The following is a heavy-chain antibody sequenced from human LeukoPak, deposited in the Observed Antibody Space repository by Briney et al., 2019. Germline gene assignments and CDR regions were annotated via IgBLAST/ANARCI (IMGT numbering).Heavy chain of an antibody. CDR1: GYTFTGYY. CDR2: INPNSGGT. V-gene: IGHV1-2*02. J-gene: IGHJ4*02. D-gene: IGHD3-22*01. Sequence: ASVKVSCKASGYTFTGYYMHWVRQAPGQGLEWMGWINPNSGGTNYAQKFQGRVTMTRDTSISTAYMELSRLRSDDTAVYYCARVPPRSDYYDSSGDYWGQGTLVTVSS. CDR3: ARVPPRSDYYDSSGDY.